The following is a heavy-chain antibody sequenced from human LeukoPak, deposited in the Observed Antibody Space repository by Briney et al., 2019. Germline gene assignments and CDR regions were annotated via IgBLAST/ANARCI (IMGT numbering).Heavy chain of an antibody. D-gene: IGHD2-2*01. CDR2: IYYSGST. V-gene: IGHV4-59*08. Sequence: SETLSLTCTVSGGSISSYYWSWIRQPPGKGLEWIEYIYYSGSTNYNPSLKSRVTISVDTSKNQFSLKLSSVTAADTAVYYCARGVIITVPAATNWFDPWGQGTLVTVSS. CDR3: ARGVIITVPAATNWFDP. CDR1: GGSISSYY. J-gene: IGHJ5*02.